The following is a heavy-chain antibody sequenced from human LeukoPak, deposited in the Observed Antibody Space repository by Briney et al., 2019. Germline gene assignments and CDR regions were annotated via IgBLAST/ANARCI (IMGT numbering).Heavy chain of an antibody. V-gene: IGHV3-53*01. J-gene: IGHJ3*01. CDR2: IASSGRNT. CDR1: GFTVSSKY. CDR3: AKDIQLSA. D-gene: IGHD5-24*01. Sequence: QSGGSLRLSCAASGFTVSSKYMNWVRQAPGKGLELVSLIASSGRNTYYTDSVRGRFTISTDNSKKTLSLQMNSLRVEDTAIYYCAKDIQLSAWGLGTMVTVSS.